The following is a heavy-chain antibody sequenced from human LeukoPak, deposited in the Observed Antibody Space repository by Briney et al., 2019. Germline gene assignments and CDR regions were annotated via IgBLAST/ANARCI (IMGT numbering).Heavy chain of an antibody. D-gene: IGHD3-16*01. J-gene: IGHJ6*02. CDR3: AREGGYQYYYAMDV. Sequence: GESLKISCKGSEYTFDIYWIGWVRQIPGKGLEWMGIIYPADSDTRYSPSFQGQVTISVDKSINTAYLQWSSLKASDTAMYYCAREGGYQYYYAMDVWGQGTTVTVSS. CDR1: EYTFDIYW. CDR2: IYPADSDT. V-gene: IGHV5-51*01.